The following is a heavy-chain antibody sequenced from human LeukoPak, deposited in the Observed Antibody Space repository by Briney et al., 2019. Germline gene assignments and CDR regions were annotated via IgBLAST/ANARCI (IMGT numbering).Heavy chain of an antibody. Sequence: SETLSLTCAVYGGSFSGYYWSWIRQPPGKGLEWIGEINHSGSTNYSPSLKSRVTISVDTSKNQFSLKLSSVTAADTAVYYCARGRTVTPFYYYYYGMDVWGQGTTVTVSS. D-gene: IGHD4-17*01. V-gene: IGHV4-34*01. CDR3: ARGRTVTPFYYYYYGMDV. CDR2: INHSGST. CDR1: GGSFSGYY. J-gene: IGHJ6*02.